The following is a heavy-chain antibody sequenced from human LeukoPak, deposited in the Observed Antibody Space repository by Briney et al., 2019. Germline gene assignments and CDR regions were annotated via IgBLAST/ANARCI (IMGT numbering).Heavy chain of an antibody. CDR1: GFTFSSYW. D-gene: IGHD4-23*01. V-gene: IGHV3-23*01. J-gene: IGHJ3*02. CDR2: ISGSGGST. Sequence: GGSLRLSCAASGFTFSSYWMSWVRQAPGKGLEWVSAISGSGGSTYYADSVKGRFTISRDNSKNTLYLQMNSLRAEDTAVYYCAKGGDDYGGKRGAFDIWGQGTMVTVSS. CDR3: AKGGDDYGGKRGAFDI.